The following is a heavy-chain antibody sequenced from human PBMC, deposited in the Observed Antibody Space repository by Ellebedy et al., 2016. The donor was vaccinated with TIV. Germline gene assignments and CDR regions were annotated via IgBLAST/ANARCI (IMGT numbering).Heavy chain of an antibody. D-gene: IGHD2-15*01. CDR3: ARDMVRYCSGASCSDY. CDR2: IYSGGTT. CDR1: GITISSNY. Sequence: GESLKISCAASGITISSNYMSWVRQAPGKGLEWVSVIYSGGTTYYADSVKGRFTIYRDNSKNTLYLQMNSVRAEDTAVYYCARDMVRYCSGASCSDYWGQGTLVTVSS. V-gene: IGHV3-53*01. J-gene: IGHJ4*02.